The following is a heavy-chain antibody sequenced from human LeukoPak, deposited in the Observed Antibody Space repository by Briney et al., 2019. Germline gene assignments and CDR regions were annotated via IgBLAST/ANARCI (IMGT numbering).Heavy chain of an antibody. J-gene: IGHJ3*02. CDR1: GYTFTGYY. Sequence: ASVKVSCKASGYTFTGYYMHWVRQAPGQGLEWMGWINPNSGGTNYAQKFQGRVTMTRDTSISTAYMELSRLRSDDTAVYYCARDRRIGSSWYTTNAFDIWGQGTMVTVSS. CDR3: ARDRRIGSSWYTTNAFDI. V-gene: IGHV1-2*02. D-gene: IGHD6-13*01. CDR2: INPNSGGT.